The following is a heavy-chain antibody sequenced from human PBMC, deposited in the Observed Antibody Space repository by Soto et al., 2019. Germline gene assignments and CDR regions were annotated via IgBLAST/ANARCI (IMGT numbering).Heavy chain of an antibody. CDR1: GYTFTSYY. V-gene: IGHV1-46*03. CDR2: INPSGGST. Sequence: ASVKVSCKASGYTFTSYYMHWVRQAPGQGLEWMGIINPSGGSTSYAQKYQGRVTMTRDTSITTVYMELSNLSPDDTAVYYCGRGRSGELVIFYWGQGTLVTVSS. D-gene: IGHD1-26*01. J-gene: IGHJ4*02. CDR3: GRGRSGELVIFY.